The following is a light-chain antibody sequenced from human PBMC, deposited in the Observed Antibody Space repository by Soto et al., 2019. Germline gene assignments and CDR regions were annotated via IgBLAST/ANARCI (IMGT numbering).Light chain of an antibody. CDR3: QQRNNWPPWT. CDR2: GAS. CDR1: QSVSSY. V-gene: IGKV3-15*01. Sequence: EIVLTQSPATLSVSPGERATLSCWASQSVSSYLAWYQQKPGQAPRLLIYGASTRATGIPARFSGSGSGTEFTLTISSLQSEDFAVYYCQQRNNWPPWTFGQGTKLEIK. J-gene: IGKJ1*01.